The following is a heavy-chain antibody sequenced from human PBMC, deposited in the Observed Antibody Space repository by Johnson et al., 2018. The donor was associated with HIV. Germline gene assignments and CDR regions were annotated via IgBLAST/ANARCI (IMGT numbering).Heavy chain of an antibody. CDR2: MGTAGDT. J-gene: IGHJ3*02. D-gene: IGHD6-13*01. CDR1: GFTFSTYD. CDR3: AKDRSPVGAGMGAFDI. V-gene: IGHV3-13*01. Sequence: VQVVESGGGLVQPGGSLRLSCAASGFTFSTYDMHWVRQTTGKSLEWVSAMGTAGDTYYPGSVKGRFTISRENAKNTLYLQMNSLRAEDTAVYYCAKDRSPVGAGMGAFDIWGQGTMVNVSS.